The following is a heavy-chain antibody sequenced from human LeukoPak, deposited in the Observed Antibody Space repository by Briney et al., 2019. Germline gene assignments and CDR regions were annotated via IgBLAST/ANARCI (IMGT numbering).Heavy chain of an antibody. V-gene: IGHV3-7*01. CDR3: ARVFIVGSRSVFDF. Sequence: GGSLRLSCAASGFTFSSYAMSWVRQAPGKGLEWVANIKQDGSEKYYVDSVEGRFTISRDNAKNLLSLQMNSLRAEDTAVYHCARVFIVGSRSVFDFWGQGTLVTVSS. CDR2: IKQDGSEK. CDR1: GFTFSSYA. D-gene: IGHD2-21*01. J-gene: IGHJ4*02.